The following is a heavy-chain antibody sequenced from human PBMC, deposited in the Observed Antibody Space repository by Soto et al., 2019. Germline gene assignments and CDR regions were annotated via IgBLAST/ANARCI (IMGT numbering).Heavy chain of an antibody. CDR2: INPNGGIT. CDR3: ATSVSSAMAFDY. J-gene: IGHJ4*02. CDR1: GYTFTHYY. Sequence: ASVKVSCKASGYTFTHYYIHWVRQAPGQGLEWMGIINPNGGITTYAQKFRAGFTMTRDTSTSTVYLELSSLRSEDSAVYYCATSVSSAMAFDYWGQGTLVTSPQ. V-gene: IGHV1-46*01. D-gene: IGHD5-18*01.